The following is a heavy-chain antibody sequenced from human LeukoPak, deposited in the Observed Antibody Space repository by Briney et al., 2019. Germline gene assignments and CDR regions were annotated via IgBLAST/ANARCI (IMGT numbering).Heavy chain of an antibody. CDR2: IYSGGST. V-gene: IGHV3-53*01. CDR1: GFTVSSNY. J-gene: IGHJ4*02. Sequence: AGGSLRLSCAASGFTVSSNYMSWVRQAPGKGLEWVSVIYSGGSTYYADSVKSRFTISRDNSKNTLYLQMNSLRAEDTAVYYCAREDSGGVDYWGQGTLVTVSS. CDR3: AREDSGGVDY. D-gene: IGHD3-16*01.